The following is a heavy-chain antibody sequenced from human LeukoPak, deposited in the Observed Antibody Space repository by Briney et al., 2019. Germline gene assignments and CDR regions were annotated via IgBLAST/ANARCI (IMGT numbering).Heavy chain of an antibody. Sequence: PRASVKVSCKASGGTFTSYDINWVRQATGQGLEWMGWMNPNSGNTGYAQNFQGRVTMTRNTSISTAYMELSSLRSEDTAVYYCARGPLFGLIHDYWGQGTLVTVSS. J-gene: IGHJ4*02. V-gene: IGHV1-8*01. CDR2: MNPNSGNT. CDR3: ARGPLFGLIHDY. CDR1: GGTFTSYD. D-gene: IGHD3-10*01.